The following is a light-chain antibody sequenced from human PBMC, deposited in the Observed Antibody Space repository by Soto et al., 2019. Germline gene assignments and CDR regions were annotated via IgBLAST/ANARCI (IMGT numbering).Light chain of an antibody. Sequence: DIVMTQSPDSLAVSLGERATINCKSSRSVLYSSNNKNYLVWYQQKSGQPPKLLISWASIRESGVPDRLSGSGSGTDFTLTISSLQAEDVAVYYCQQYYSTPPTFGQGTKVEIK. J-gene: IGKJ1*01. CDR1: RSVLYSSNNKNY. CDR2: WAS. V-gene: IGKV4-1*01. CDR3: QQYYSTPPT.